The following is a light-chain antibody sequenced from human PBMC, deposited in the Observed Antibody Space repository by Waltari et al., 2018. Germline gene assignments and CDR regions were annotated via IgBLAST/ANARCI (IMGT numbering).Light chain of an antibody. CDR2: DDS. CDR1: NIASKN. CDR3: QVWDSSSDHVV. J-gene: IGLJ2*01. Sequence: SYVLTQPPSVSVAPGQTARITCGGNNIASKNGHWYQQKPGQAPVLAVYDDSDRPSGIPERFSGSNSGNTATLTISRVEAGDEADYYCQVWDSSSDHVVFGGGTKLTVL. V-gene: IGLV3-21*02.